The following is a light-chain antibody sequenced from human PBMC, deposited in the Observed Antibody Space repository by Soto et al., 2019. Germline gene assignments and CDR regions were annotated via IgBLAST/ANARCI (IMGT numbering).Light chain of an antibody. V-gene: IGLV2-14*03. CDR3: SSYTSSGAPHYV. Sequence: QSVLTQPASVSGSPGQSITISCTGTSSDVGGYNYVSWYQHHPGKAPKLIIYDVSNRPSGVSNHFSASKSGNTASLTISGLQAEDEADYYCSSYTSSGAPHYVFGTGTKVTVL. J-gene: IGLJ1*01. CDR1: SSDVGGYNY. CDR2: DVS.